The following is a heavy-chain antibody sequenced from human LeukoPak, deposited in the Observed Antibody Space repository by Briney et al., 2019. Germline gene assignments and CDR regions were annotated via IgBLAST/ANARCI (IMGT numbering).Heavy chain of an antibody. CDR1: GYTFTSYY. V-gene: IGHV1-46*01. Sequence: ASVKVSCKASGYTFTSYYMHWVRQAPGQGLEWMGIINPSGGSTSYAQKFQGRVTMTRDTSTSTVYMELSSLRSEDTAVFYCAKEGRKGYYFASGFGRWFDPWGQGTLVTVSS. D-gene: IGHD3-10*01. CDR2: INPSGGST. CDR3: AKEGRKGYYFASGFGRWFDP. J-gene: IGHJ5*02.